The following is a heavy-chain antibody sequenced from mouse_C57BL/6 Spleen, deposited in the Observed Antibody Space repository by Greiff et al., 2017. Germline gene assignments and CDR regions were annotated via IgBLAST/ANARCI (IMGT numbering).Heavy chain of an antibody. CDR2: INPNNGGT. D-gene: IGHD2-4*01. Sequence: EVKLQESGPELVKPGASVKISCKASGYTFTDYYMNWVKQSHGKSLEWIGDINPNNGGTSYNQKFKGKATLTVDKSSSTAYMELRSLTSEDSAVYYCAPIYDDYEGFFSYWGQGTLVTVSA. CDR3: APIYDDYEGFFSY. J-gene: IGHJ3*01. V-gene: IGHV1-26*01. CDR1: GYTFTDYY.